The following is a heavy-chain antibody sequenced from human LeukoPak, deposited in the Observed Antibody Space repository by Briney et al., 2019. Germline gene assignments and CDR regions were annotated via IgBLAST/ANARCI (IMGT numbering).Heavy chain of an antibody. V-gene: IGHV1-46*01. CDR2: INPSGGST. J-gene: IGHJ4*02. D-gene: IGHD3-10*01. Sequence: ASVKVSCKASGYTFTSYYIHWVRQAPGQGLEWMGIINPSGGSTIYAQKFQGRVTMTRDTSTSTVYMELRSLRSDDTAVYYCAREGGEEGFGELCLDYWGQGTLVTVSS. CDR1: GYTFTSYY. CDR3: AREGGEEGFGELCLDY.